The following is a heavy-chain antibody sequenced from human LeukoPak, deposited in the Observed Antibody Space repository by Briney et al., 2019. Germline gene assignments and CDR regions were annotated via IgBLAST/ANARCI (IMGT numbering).Heavy chain of an antibody. Sequence: PGRSLRLSCAASGFTFSSYGMHWVRQAPGKGLEWVAVMSNDGRNKYYADSVKGRFTISRDNSKNTLYLQMNSLGADDTAVYYCAKDLRGEDHSSWFSDWGQGTLVTVSS. CDR2: MSNDGRNK. CDR3: AKDLRGEDHSSWFSD. CDR1: GFTFSSYG. J-gene: IGHJ4*02. V-gene: IGHV3-30*18. D-gene: IGHD6-13*01.